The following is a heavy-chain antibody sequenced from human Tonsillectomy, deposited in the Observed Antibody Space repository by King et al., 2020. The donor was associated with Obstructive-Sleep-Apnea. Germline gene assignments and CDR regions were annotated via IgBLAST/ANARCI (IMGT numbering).Heavy chain of an antibody. CDR3: AEVGATSSFDY. V-gene: IGHV3-23*04. CDR1: GFTFISYT. D-gene: IGHD1-26*01. J-gene: IGHJ4*02. Sequence: VQLVESGGGLVQPGGSLRLSCAASGFTFISYTFTWVRQAPGKGLEWVSAISGSGVNTYYAGSVKGRFTISRDNSKNTLYLHMNSLRAEDTAIYYCAEVGATSSFDYWGQGTLVTVSS. CDR2: ISGSGVNT.